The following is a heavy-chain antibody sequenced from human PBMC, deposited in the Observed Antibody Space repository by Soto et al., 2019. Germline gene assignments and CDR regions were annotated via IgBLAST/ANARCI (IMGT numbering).Heavy chain of an antibody. J-gene: IGHJ5*02. CDR1: VFSLTTRGVG. D-gene: IGHD3-16*01. CDR2: IYWDDDK. V-gene: IGHV2-5*02. Sequence: QITLKESGPTLVKPTQTLTLTCTFSVFSLTTRGVGVGWIRQPPGKALECLALIYWDDDKRYSPSLQSRLSITKDTSKNQVVLTMTNVDPVDTATYYCAHIPNYYQYDWFDPWGQGTLVSVSS. CDR3: AHIPNYYQYDWFDP.